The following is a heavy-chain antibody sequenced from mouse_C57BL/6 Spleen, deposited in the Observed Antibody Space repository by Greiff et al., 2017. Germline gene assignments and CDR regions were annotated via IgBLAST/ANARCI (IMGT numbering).Heavy chain of an antibody. CDR2: ISDGGSYT. D-gene: IGHD2-2*01. Sequence: EVQLVESGGGLVKPGGSLKLSCAASGFTFSSYAMSWVRQTPEKRLEWVATISDGGSYTYYPDNVKGRFTIARDNAKNNLYLQRSHLKSEDTAMYYCAREDYYGYDEGFAYWGQGTLVTVSA. CDR1: GFTFSSYA. J-gene: IGHJ3*01. V-gene: IGHV5-4*01. CDR3: AREDYYGYDEGFAY.